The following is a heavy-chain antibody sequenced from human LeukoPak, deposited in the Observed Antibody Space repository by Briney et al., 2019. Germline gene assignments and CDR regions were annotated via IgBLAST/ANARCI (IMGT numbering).Heavy chain of an antibody. CDR1: GYSFTSYG. V-gene: IGHV1-18*01. Sequence: ASVKVPCKASGYSFTSYGISWVRQAPGQGLEWMGWISAYNGNTENAQKLQGRVTMTTDTSTSTAYMELRSLRSDDTAVYYCARDGVTGLTSFDYWGQGTLVTVSS. J-gene: IGHJ4*02. CDR2: ISAYNGNT. CDR3: ARDGVTGLTSFDY. D-gene: IGHD3-9*01.